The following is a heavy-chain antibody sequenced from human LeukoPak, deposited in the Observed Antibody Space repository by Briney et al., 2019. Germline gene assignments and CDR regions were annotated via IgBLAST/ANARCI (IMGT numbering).Heavy chain of an antibody. Sequence: SGGALRLSWAASGFTFSGSAMHWVRQASGKGLEWVGRIRSKANSYATAYAASVKGRFTISRDVSKNTAYLQMNSLKTEDTAVYYCTTPDNIVGGNAFDIWGQGTMVTVSS. CDR3: TTPDNIVGGNAFDI. CDR1: GFTFSGSA. J-gene: IGHJ3*02. CDR2: IRSKANSYAT. V-gene: IGHV3-73*01. D-gene: IGHD1-26*01.